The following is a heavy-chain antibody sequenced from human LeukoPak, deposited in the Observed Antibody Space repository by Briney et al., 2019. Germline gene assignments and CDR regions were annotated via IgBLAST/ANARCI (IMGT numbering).Heavy chain of an antibody. CDR3: AGAIQRYCSSTSCYYDAFDI. D-gene: IGHD2-2*01. CDR2: IYYSGST. V-gene: IGHV4-59*01. CDR1: GGSISSYY. J-gene: IGHJ3*02. Sequence: SETLSLTCTVSGGSISSYYWSWIRQPPGKGLEWIGYIYYSGSTNYNPSLKSRVTTSVDTSKNQFSLKLSSVTAADTAVYYCAGAIQRYCSSTSCYYDAFDIWGQGTMVTVSS.